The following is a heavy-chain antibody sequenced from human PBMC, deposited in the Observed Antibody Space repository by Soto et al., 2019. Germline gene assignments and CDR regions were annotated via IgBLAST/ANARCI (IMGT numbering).Heavy chain of an antibody. D-gene: IGHD3-16*01. J-gene: IGHJ3*01. CDR1: GFSLSTPGVR. CDR3: AHWGRSGFDV. CDR2: IYWDDDK. Sequence: QITLKESGPTLVKPTQTLTLTCSFSGFSLSTPGVRVGWIRQPPGKALECLAVIYWDDDKRYSPSLKSRLTISKDASKDQVVLTVTNMDPVDTATYYCAHWGRSGFDVWGRGKMVTVSS. V-gene: IGHV2-5*02.